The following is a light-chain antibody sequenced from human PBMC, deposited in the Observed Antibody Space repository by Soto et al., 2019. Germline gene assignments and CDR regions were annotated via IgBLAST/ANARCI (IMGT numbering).Light chain of an antibody. CDR2: AAC. V-gene: IGKV1D-8*02. Sequence: ICMTQSHSLLSASTGGRVIISCRMSRGISSYLAWYQQKPGKAPKLLIYAACSLQSVVQSRCSGSGSGPDVTLTISSLQPEDVATYCGQQSYSTPITFGQGTRLEI. J-gene: IGKJ5*01. CDR3: QQSYSTPIT. CDR1: RGISSY.